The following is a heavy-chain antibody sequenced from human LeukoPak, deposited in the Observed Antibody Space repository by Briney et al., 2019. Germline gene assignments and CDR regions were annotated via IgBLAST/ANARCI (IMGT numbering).Heavy chain of an antibody. V-gene: IGHV3-23*01. J-gene: IGHJ4*02. D-gene: IGHD6-19*01. CDR1: GFTFDDYG. CDR2: IVGGGGTT. CDR3: AKARLSTGWAYNDY. Sequence: QPGGSLRLSCAASGFTFDDYGMSWVRQAPGKGLEWVSAIVGGGGTTFYADSVKGWFTISRDNSKNTVSLQMNSLRAEDTAVYYCAKARLSTGWAYNDYWGQGTLVTVSS.